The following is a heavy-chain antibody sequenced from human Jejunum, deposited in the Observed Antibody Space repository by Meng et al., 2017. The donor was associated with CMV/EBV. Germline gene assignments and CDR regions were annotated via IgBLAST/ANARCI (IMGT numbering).Heavy chain of an antibody. CDR3: ARAPGLLDFYFEY. Sequence: VSGFTFNNYAMTWVRQAPGKGLEWVSTFLGGGSRTDYADSVRGRFTVSRDNSKNTLYLQMNSLTAEDTALYYCARAPGLLDFYFEYWGQGTLVTVSS. CDR2: FLGGGSRT. D-gene: IGHD3/OR15-3a*01. V-gene: IGHV3-23*01. J-gene: IGHJ4*02. CDR1: GFTFNNYA.